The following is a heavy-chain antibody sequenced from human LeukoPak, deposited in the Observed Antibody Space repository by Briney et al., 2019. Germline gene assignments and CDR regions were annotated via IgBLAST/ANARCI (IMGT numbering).Heavy chain of an antibody. J-gene: IGHJ4*02. Sequence: GESLKISCKGSGYSFTRYWIGWVRLMPGKGLEWMGNIYPGDSDTRYSPSFEGQVTFSADKSISTAFLQWSNLKASDTAMYYCARWGGTSWTGYDYWGQGTLVTVSS. V-gene: IGHV5-51*01. CDR2: IYPGDSDT. CDR3: ARWGGTSWTGYDY. D-gene: IGHD3/OR15-3a*01. CDR1: GYSFTRYW.